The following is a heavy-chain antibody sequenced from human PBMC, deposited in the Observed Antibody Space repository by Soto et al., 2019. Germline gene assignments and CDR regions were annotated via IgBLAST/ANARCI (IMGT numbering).Heavy chain of an antibody. V-gene: IGHV1-69*13. CDR1: GGTLSNYG. Sequence: VKVSCKASGGTLSNYGISWVLQAPGQGLEWMGGIIPVFGTANYAQKFQGRVTITADESTTTVYMDVSSLRSDDTAVYYCAXXXXXXIVVTTYYGMDVCGQGTTVTVSS. CDR3: AXXXXXXIVVTTYYGMDV. CDR2: IIPVFGTA. D-gene: IGHD4-17*01. J-gene: IGHJ6*01.